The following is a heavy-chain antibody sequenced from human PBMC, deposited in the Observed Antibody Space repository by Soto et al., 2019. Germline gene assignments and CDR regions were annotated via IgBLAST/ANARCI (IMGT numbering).Heavy chain of an antibody. V-gene: IGHV3-48*01. CDR1: GFTFSSYS. J-gene: IGHJ4*02. CDR3: ARGRIAAAGTLVE. D-gene: IGHD6-13*01. CDR2: ISSSSSTI. Sequence: PGGSLRLSCAASGFTFSSYSTNWVRQAPGKGLEWVSYISSSSSTIYYADSVKGRFTISRDNAKNSLYLQMNSLRAEDTAVYYCARGRIAAAGTLVEWGQGTLVTVSS.